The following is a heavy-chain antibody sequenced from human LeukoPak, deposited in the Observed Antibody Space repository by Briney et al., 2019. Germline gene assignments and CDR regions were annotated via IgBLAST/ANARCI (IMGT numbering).Heavy chain of an antibody. V-gene: IGHV4-31*03. CDR2: IYYSGST. CDR3: ARAGPLSRDILTGYHYYYGMDV. Sequence: SETLSLTCTVSGGSISSGGYYWSWIRQHPGKGLEWIGYIYYSGSTYYNPSLKSRVTISVATSKNQFSLKLSSVTAADTAVYYCARAGPLSRDILTGYHYYYGMDVWGQGTTVTVSS. J-gene: IGHJ6*02. D-gene: IGHD3-9*01. CDR1: GGSISSGGYY.